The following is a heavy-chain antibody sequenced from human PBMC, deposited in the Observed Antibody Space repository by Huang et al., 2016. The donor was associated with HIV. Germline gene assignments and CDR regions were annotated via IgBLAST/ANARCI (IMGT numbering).Heavy chain of an antibody. D-gene: IGHD4-4*01. V-gene: IGHV3-53*01. CDR3: ARGLSSNWAPVNY. J-gene: IGHJ4*02. CDR2: IYSDGNI. Sequence: QAPGKGLEWVSVIYSDGNIHYADSVKGRFTISRDNSKNTLYLQMSSLRAEDTAVYYCARGLSSNWAPVNYWGQGTLVTVSS.